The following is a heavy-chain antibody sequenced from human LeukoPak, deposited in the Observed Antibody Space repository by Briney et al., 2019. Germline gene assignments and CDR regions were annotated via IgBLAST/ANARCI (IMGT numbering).Heavy chain of an antibody. D-gene: IGHD2-2*01. CDR1: GDSVFSNTAA. V-gene: IGHV6-1*01. CDR3: AGTSFVCNITICSPWHPLDV. Sequence: PSQTLSLTCAISGDSVFSNTAAWNWIRQSPSRGLEWLGRTYYRSKWYNDYALSMKGRITINTDTSKNQFSLQLNSVSPEDTAVYYCAGTSFVCNITICSPWHPLDVWGQGTTATVSS. CDR2: TYYRSKWYN. J-gene: IGHJ6*02.